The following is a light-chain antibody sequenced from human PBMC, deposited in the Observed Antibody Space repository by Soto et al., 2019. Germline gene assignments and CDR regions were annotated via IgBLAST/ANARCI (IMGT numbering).Light chain of an antibody. CDR1: SSDIGGYDY. J-gene: IGLJ2*01. CDR3: TSYASGSSHVV. Sequence: QSALTQPASVPGSPGQSITLSCTGTSSDIGGYDYVSWYQRHPGKAPKLIIYDVNNRPSGVSNRFSGSKSGNTASLTISGLQAEDEADYYSTSYASGSSHVVFGGGTKLTVL. CDR2: DVN. V-gene: IGLV2-14*01.